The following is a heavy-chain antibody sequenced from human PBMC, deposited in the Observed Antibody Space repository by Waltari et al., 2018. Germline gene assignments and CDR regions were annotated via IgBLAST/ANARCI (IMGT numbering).Heavy chain of an antibody. Sequence: QLPLQESGPGLVKSSETLSLPCDVSGGSLSRLNYNWGWLRQTPGKGLEWIASIYYSGNTYYNPSLKSRVTISVDTSKNQFSLRLSSVTAADTAVYYCARTYSGDYEFWFDPWGQGTLVTVSS. J-gene: IGHJ5*02. D-gene: IGHD1-26*01. V-gene: IGHV4-39*01. CDR3: ARTYSGDYEFWFDP. CDR2: IYYSGNT. CDR1: GGSLSRLNYN.